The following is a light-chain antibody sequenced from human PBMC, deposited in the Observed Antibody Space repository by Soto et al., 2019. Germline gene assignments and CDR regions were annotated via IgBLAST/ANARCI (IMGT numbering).Light chain of an antibody. V-gene: IGLV2-18*02. CDR3: SSFTDSSTLV. Sequence: QSALTQPPSVSGSPGQSVTISCTGTSSDVGSYNRVSWYQQPPGTDPKLMIYEVNKRPSGVPDRFAGSKSGNTASLTISGLQPGDEADYYCSSFTDSSTLVFGGGTKVTVL. J-gene: IGLJ3*02. CDR1: SSDVGSYNR. CDR2: EVN.